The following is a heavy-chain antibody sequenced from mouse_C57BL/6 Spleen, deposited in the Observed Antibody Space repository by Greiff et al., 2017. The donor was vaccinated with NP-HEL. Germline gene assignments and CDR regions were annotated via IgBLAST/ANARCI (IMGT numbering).Heavy chain of an antibody. CDR3: ARSGIYYGYDGFAY. CDR2: ISYDGSN. CDR1: GYSITSGYY. D-gene: IGHD2-2*01. J-gene: IGHJ3*01. Sequence: VQLQQSGPGLVKPSQSLSLTCSVTGYSITSGYYWNWIRQFPGNKLEWMGYISYDGSNNYNPSLKNRISITRDTSKNQFFLKLNSVTTEDTATYYCARSGIYYGYDGFAYWGQGTLVTVSA. V-gene: IGHV3-6*01.